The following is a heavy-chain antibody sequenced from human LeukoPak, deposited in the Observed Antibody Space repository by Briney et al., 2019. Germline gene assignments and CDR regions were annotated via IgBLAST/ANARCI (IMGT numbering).Heavy chain of an antibody. CDR3: AREKDDYGDSYWYFDL. CDR1: GFTFSSYS. CDR2: IYSGGST. J-gene: IGHJ2*01. Sequence: PGGSLRLSCAASGFTFSSYSMNWVRQAPGKGLEWVSVIYSGGSTYYADSVKGRFTISRDNSKNTLYLQMNSLRAEDTAVYYCAREKDDYGDSYWYFDLWGRGTLVTVSS. V-gene: IGHV3-53*01. D-gene: IGHD4-17*01.